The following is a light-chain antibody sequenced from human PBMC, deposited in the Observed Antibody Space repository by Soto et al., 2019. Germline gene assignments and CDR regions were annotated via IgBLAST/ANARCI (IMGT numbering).Light chain of an antibody. J-gene: IGKJ4*01. Sequence: LTQSAAALAMSPGDSATVSCRASQSISNFLAWYQQKPGQAARLLIYDASHRVTGVPGRFSGSGSGTDFTLTISSLEPDDFAVYHCQQRTTGTFGGGTKV. V-gene: IGKV3-11*01. CDR3: QQRTTGT. CDR2: DAS. CDR1: QSISNF.